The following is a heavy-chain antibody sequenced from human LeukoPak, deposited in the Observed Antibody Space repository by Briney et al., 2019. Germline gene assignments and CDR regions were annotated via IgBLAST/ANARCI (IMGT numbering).Heavy chain of an antibody. Sequence: PGGSLRLSCAASGFTFSSFWMRWVRQAPGKGLELVANIKQDGSEKYYVDSVQGRFTISRDNAKNSLYLQMNSLRAEDTAVYYCARGPHDRFDYWGQGTLVTVSS. CDR3: ARGPHDRFDY. V-gene: IGHV3-7*01. CDR1: GFTFSSFW. D-gene: IGHD3-16*01. J-gene: IGHJ4*02. CDR2: IKQDGSEK.